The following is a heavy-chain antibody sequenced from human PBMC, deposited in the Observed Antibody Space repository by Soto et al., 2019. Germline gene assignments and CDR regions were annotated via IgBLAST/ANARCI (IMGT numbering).Heavy chain of an antibody. Sequence: EVQLVESGGGLVQPGGSLRLSCAASGFTFTTYSMSWFRQAPGKGLEWVSYITSSSGTIYYADSAKCRFTISRDHAKNSLYLQMNSLRDEDTAVYYCVRGNIAYSCINTRPGGMDVWGQGTTVTFSS. CDR1: GFTFTTYS. CDR3: VRGNIAYSCINTRPGGMDV. J-gene: IGHJ6*01. V-gene: IGHV3-48*02. CDR2: ITSSSGTI. D-gene: IGHD6-13*01.